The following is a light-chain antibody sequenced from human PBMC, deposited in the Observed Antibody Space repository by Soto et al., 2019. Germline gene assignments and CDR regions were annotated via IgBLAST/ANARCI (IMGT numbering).Light chain of an antibody. CDR1: QGFSSN. J-gene: IGKJ4*01. Sequence: DIQLTQSPSFLSASVGDRVTITCRASQGFSSNLAWYQQKPGKAPKLLIYAASSLQSGVPSRFSGSGSGTEFTLTICSLQPEDFATYYCQQRNSYPPRTFGGGTKVEIK. CDR2: AAS. V-gene: IGKV1-9*01. CDR3: QQRNSYPPRT.